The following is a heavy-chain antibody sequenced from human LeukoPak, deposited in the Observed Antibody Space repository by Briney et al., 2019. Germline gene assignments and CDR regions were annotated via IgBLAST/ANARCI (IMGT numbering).Heavy chain of an antibody. J-gene: IGHJ1*01. Sequence: PGWSLRLSCAASGFTFSSYGMHWVRQAPGKGLEWVAVISYDGSNKYYVDSVKGRFTISRDNSKNTLYLHMNSLRAEDTAVYYCAKVNGDYEGYFQHWGQGTLVTVSS. CDR2: ISYDGSNK. CDR3: AKVNGDYEGYFQH. V-gene: IGHV3-30*18. CDR1: GFTFSSYG. D-gene: IGHD4-17*01.